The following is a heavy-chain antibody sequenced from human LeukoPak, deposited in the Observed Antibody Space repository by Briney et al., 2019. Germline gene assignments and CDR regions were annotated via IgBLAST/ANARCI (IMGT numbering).Heavy chain of an antibody. J-gene: IGHJ4*02. Sequence: ASVKVSCKASGYTFINYGLSWMRQAPGQGLEWMGWISGYNGKTKYAQRLQGRVTMTTDTSTSTAYMELRSLRSDDTAVYYCAREWGSSWYDYWGQGTLVTVSS. CDR3: AREWGSSWYDY. CDR2: ISGYNGKT. CDR1: GYTFINYG. V-gene: IGHV1-18*01. D-gene: IGHD6-13*01.